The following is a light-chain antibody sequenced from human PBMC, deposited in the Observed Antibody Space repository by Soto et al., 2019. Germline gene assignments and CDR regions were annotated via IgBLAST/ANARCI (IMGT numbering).Light chain of an antibody. CDR2: GAS. Sequence: DIQMTQSLSSLSASVGDRVTITCRASQSIGRHLNWYQQTPGRAPSLLIYGASSLQSGVPARFRASGFGTDFPLSISSLPPEDVATYYCQQTDNAPWTFGLGTKVEI. V-gene: IGKV1-39*01. J-gene: IGKJ1*01. CDR3: QQTDNAPWT. CDR1: QSIGRH.